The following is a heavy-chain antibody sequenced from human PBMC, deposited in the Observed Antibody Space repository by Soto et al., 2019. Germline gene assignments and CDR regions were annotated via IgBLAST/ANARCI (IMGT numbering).Heavy chain of an antibody. CDR2: ISTTNSYI. CDR3: TRDPVPDSSGYFPFDY. CDR1: GFRFSTYS. D-gene: IGHD3-22*01. J-gene: IGHJ4*02. Sequence: EVQLVESGGGLVKPGGSLRLSCAASGFRFSTYSMNWVRQAPGKGLEWVASISTTNSYIYYADSVRGRFTISRDNAKNSRFLQMNSLRAEDTAVYYCTRDPVPDSSGYFPFDYWGQGTLVTVSS. V-gene: IGHV3-21*01.